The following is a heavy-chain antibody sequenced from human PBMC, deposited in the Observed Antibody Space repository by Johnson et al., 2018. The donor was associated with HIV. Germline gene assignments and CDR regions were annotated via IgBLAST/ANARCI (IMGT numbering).Heavy chain of an antibody. Sequence: VQLVESGGGVVQPGRSLRLSCAASGFTFSSYAMHWVRQAPGKGLEWVEVISYDGSNKYYADSVKGRFTISRDNSKNTLYLQMNSLRVEDTAVYYCATEGSNWFAADEFDTWGQGTLVTVSS. J-gene: IGHJ3*02. D-gene: IGHD6-13*01. CDR3: ATEGSNWFAADEFDT. CDR1: GFTFSSYA. V-gene: IGHV3-30-3*01. CDR2: ISYDGSNK.